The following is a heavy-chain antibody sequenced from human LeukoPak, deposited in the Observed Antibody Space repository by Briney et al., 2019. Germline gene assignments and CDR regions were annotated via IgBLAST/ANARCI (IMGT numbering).Heavy chain of an antibody. CDR3: ARDQLYSYGNVIDY. J-gene: IGHJ4*02. V-gene: IGHV1-2*02. CDR2: INPNSGGT. D-gene: IGHD5-18*01. Sequence: ASVKVSCKASGYTFTGYYMHWVRQAPGQGLEWMGWINPNSGGTNYAQKLQGRVTMTRDTSISTACMELSRLRSDDTAVYYCARDQLYSYGNVIDYWGQGTLVTVSS. CDR1: GYTFTGYY.